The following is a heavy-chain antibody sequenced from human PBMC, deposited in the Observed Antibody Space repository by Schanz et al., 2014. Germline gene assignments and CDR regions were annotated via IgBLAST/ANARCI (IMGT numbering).Heavy chain of an antibody. D-gene: IGHD3-3*01. CDR2: ISYHGSEK. J-gene: IGHJ4*02. CDR3: ARGSGTFDS. V-gene: IGHV3-33*05. CDR1: EFTFSNYG. Sequence: VQLVESGGGLVQPGGSLRLSCTASEFTFSNYGMHWVRQAPGKGLEWVAVISYHGSEKYYADSVKGRFTISRDNSDNTLYLQMNNLRAEDTAVYYCARGSGTFDSWGQGTLVTVSS.